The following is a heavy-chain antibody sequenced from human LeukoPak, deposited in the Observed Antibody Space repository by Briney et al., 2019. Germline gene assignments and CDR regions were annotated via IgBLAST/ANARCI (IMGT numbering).Heavy chain of an antibody. D-gene: IGHD2-21*01. CDR3: AREGAYCGGDCYFDY. Sequence: GGSMRLSCAASGFTFSSYAMSWVRQAPGKGLEWVSAISGSGGSTYYADSVKGRFTISRDNSKNTLYLQMNSLRAEDTAVYYCAREGAYCGGDCYFDYWGQGTLVTVSS. V-gene: IGHV3-23*01. J-gene: IGHJ4*02. CDR1: GFTFSSYA. CDR2: ISGSGGST.